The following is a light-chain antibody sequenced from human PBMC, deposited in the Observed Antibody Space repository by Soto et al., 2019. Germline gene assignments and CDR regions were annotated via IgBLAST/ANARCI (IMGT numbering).Light chain of an antibody. J-gene: IGLJ1*01. V-gene: IGLV2-14*01. CDR3: HSYTRSNTYV. CDR1: SSDIGGYNG. Sequence: QAVLTQAASVSGSPGQAITICCAGTSSDIGGYNGVSWYQQHPGKVPNLMIHDVSNRPSGVSNRSSGSKSRNTASLTISGLQADDEADYYCHSYTRSNTYVFGTGTKATVL. CDR2: DVS.